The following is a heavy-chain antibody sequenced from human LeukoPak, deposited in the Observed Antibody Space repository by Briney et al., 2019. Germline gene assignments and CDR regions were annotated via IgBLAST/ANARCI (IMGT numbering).Heavy chain of an antibody. CDR3: ATDEDPDAAMAAGPRFDQ. D-gene: IGHD5-18*01. Sequence: SEALSLTCTVSGGSISSYYWRWVRQPAGKGLEWVGRIYTGGSTKYNPSLKRRVTISVGKSKKQFSLGLRYVTAADTAVYYCATDEDPDAAMAAGPRFDQWGQGTLVTVSS. CDR2: IYTGGST. CDR1: GGSISSYY. J-gene: IGHJ4*02. V-gene: IGHV4-4*07.